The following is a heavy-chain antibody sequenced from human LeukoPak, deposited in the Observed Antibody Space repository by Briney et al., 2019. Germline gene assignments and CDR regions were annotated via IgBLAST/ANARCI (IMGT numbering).Heavy chain of an antibody. CDR2: INHSGST. CDR1: GGSFSGYY. D-gene: IGHD2-2*02. J-gene: IGHJ4*02. V-gene: IGHV4-34*01. CDR3: ARIGYCSSTSCYTVDY. Sequence: SETLSLTCAVYGGSFSGYYWSWIRQPPGKGLEWIGEINHSGSTNYSPPLKSRVTISVDTSKNQFSLKLSSVTAADTAVYYCARIGYCSSTSCYTVDYWGQGTLVTVSS.